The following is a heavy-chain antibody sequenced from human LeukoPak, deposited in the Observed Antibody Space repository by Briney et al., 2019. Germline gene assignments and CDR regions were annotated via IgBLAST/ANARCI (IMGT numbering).Heavy chain of an antibody. CDR1: GFTFSDYY. CDR2: ISMSSTYI. D-gene: IGHD6-19*01. CDR3: TRAPYSSGWYTVDS. J-gene: IGHJ4*02. Sequence: GGSLRLPCAASGFTFSDYYMNWVRQAPGKGLEWVSSISMSSTYIYYADSVKGRFTISRDNAKNSLYLQMDSLRDEDTAVYYCTRAPYSSGWYTVDSWGQGTLVTVSS. V-gene: IGHV3-21*01.